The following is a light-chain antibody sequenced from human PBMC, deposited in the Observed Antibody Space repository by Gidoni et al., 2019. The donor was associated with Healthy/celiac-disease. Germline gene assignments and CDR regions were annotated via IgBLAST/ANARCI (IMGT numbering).Light chain of an antibody. CDR3: QQRSNCPRT. CDR1: QSVSSY. CDR2: DSS. J-gene: IGKJ2*01. Sequence: EIELTQSPDTVSLSPGERDTLSCRASQSVSSYLAWYQQKPGQATRLLIYDSSNRATGIPAMFSGSGSGTDFTLTISSLDPEDFAVYYCQQRSNCPRTFXQXTKLEIK. V-gene: IGKV3-11*01.